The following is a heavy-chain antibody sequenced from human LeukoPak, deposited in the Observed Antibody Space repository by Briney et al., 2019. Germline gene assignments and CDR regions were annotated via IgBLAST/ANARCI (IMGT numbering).Heavy chain of an antibody. J-gene: IGHJ5*02. V-gene: IGHV4-34*01. CDR2: INHSGST. CDR3: ARGRKNYDILTGYYWFRWFDP. Sequence: PSETLSLTCAVYGGSFSGYYWSWIRQPPGKGLEWIGEINHSGSTNYNPSLKSRVTISVDTSKNQFSLKLSSVTAADTAVYYCARGRKNYDILTGYYWFRWFDPWGQGTLVTVSS. D-gene: IGHD3-9*01. CDR1: GGSFSGYY.